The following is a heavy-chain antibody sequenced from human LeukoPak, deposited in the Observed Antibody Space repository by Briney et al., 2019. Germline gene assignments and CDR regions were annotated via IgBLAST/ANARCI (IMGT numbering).Heavy chain of an antibody. CDR3: ARDSMGYDYVWGSYRPSRYDAFDI. Sequence: GASVKVSCKASGGTFSSYAISWVRQAPGQGLEWMGGIIPIFGTANYAQKFQGRVTITADESTSTAYMELRSLRSDDTAVYYCARDSMGYDYVWGSYRPSRYDAFDIWGQGTMVTVSS. CDR2: IIPIFGTA. V-gene: IGHV1-69*13. J-gene: IGHJ3*02. D-gene: IGHD3-16*02. CDR1: GGTFSSYA.